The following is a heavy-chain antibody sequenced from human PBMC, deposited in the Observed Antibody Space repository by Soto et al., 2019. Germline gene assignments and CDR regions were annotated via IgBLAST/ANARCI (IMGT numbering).Heavy chain of an antibody. V-gene: IGHV3-33*01. CDR1: GFTFSSYG. Sequence: GGSLRLSCAASGFTFSSYGMHWVRQAPGKGLEWVAVIWYDGSNKYYADSVKGRFTISRDNSKNTLYLQMNSLRAEDTAVYYCARDRFGAAPPLGYWGQGTLVTVSS. CDR2: IWYDGSNK. J-gene: IGHJ4*02. CDR3: ARDRFGAAPPLGY. D-gene: IGHD6-6*01.